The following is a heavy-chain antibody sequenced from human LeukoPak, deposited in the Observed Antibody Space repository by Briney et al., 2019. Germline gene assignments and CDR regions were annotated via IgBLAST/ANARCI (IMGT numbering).Heavy chain of an antibody. J-gene: IGHJ5*02. CDR3: ARDLVQSSGSNWFDP. V-gene: IGHV1-2*02. CDR1: GYSFTGYY. CDR2: INPNSGGT. D-gene: IGHD3-22*01. Sequence: GASVKVSCKASGYSFTGYYMHWVRQAPGQGLEWMGWINPNSGGTNYARKFQGRVTMTRDTSISAAYMELSRLRSDDTGVYYCARDLVQSSGSNWFDPWGQGTLVTVSS.